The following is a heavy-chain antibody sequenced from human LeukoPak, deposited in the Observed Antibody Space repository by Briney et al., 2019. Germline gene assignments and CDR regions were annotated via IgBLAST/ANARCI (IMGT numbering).Heavy chain of an antibody. CDR1: GYTFTSYG. D-gene: IGHD6-13*01. V-gene: IGHV1-18*01. CDR2: ISAYNGNT. J-gene: IGHJ4*02. Sequence: ASVKVSCKAPGYTFTSYGISWVRQAPGQGLEWMGWISAYNGNTNYAQKLQGRVTMTTDTSTSTAYMELRSLRSDDTAVYYCARVKKARGIAAAGTGDYWGQGTLVTVSS. CDR3: ARVKKARGIAAAGTGDY.